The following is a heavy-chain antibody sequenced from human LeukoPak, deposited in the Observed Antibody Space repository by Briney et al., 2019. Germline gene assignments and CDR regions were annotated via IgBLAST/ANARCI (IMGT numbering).Heavy chain of an antibody. D-gene: IGHD2-2*03. CDR3: ANDPVDIVVVPAAPGDY. J-gene: IGHJ4*02. CDR2: ISGSGGST. CDR1: GFTFSSYA. V-gene: IGHV3-23*01. Sequence: GGSLRLSCAASGFTFSSYAMSWVRQAPGKGPEWVSAISGSGGSTYYADSVKGRFTISRDNSKNTLYLQMNSLRAEDTAVYYCANDPVDIVVVPAAPGDYWGQGTLVTVSS.